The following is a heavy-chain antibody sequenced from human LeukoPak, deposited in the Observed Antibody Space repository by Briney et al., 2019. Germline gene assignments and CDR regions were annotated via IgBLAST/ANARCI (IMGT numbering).Heavy chain of an antibody. D-gene: IGHD3-16*01. CDR2: INHSGGT. J-gene: IGHJ4*02. CDR3: AGTADARGTRGIWYFHY. CDR1: GGSFSDFC. Sequence: PSETLSLTCAVYGGSFSDFCGSWIRQPPGKGLDWIGEINHSGGTNYNPSLKSRVTISVDTSKKQFSLKLRSVTAADTAVYYCAGTADARGTRGIWYFHYWGQGTLVTVSS. V-gene: IGHV4-34*01.